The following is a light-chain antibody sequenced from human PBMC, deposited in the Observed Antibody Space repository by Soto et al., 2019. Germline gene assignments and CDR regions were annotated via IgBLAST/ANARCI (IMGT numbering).Light chain of an antibody. V-gene: IGKV1-5*03. J-gene: IGKJ1*01. CDR3: QHYNSLWT. Sequence: DIQMTQSPSTLSASVGDRVTITCRASQSISSWLAWYQQKPGKAPKLLIYKASSLESGVPSRFNGSRSGTEFTLTNSSLQPDDFATNYCQHYNSLWTFGQVTKVEIK. CDR1: QSISSW. CDR2: KAS.